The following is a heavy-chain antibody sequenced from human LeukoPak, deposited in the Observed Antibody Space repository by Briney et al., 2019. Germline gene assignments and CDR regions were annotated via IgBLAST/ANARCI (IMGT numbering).Heavy chain of an antibody. CDR2: INTNTGNP. D-gene: IGHD3-16*02. J-gene: IGHJ4*02. V-gene: IGHV7-4-1*02. CDR3: ARDYVWGSYRPLDY. Sequence: ASVKVSCKASGYTFTSYAMNWVRQAPGQGLEWMGWINTNTGNPTYAQGFTGRFVFSVDTSVSTAYLQISSLKAEDTAVYYCARDYVWGSYRPLDYWGQGTLVTVSS. CDR1: GYTFTSYA.